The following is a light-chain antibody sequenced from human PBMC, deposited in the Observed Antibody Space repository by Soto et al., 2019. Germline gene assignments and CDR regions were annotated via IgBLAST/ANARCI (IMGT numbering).Light chain of an antibody. V-gene: IGLV2-11*01. CDR1: SSDVGAYNY. CDR2: DVS. CDR3: CSYAGSYTGV. Sequence: QSALTQPRSVSGSPGQSVTISCTGTSSDVGAYNYVSWYQHHPGKAPKFMIYDVSKRPSGVPDRFSGSKSGNTASLTISGLQAEVEADYYCCSYAGSYTGVFGTGTKVTVL. J-gene: IGLJ1*01.